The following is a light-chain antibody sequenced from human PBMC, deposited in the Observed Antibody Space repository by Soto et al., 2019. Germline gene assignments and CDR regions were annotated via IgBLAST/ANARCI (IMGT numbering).Light chain of an antibody. Sequence: DIQMTQSPSTLSASVGDRVTITCRASQSISNWLAWYQQKPGKAPKLLIYKASSLESGVPSRFSGSGSGTEFTLSISSLQADDFATHYCQQYDSYPRTFGQGTKVEIK. CDR1: QSISNW. CDR3: QQYDSYPRT. V-gene: IGKV1-5*03. CDR2: KAS. J-gene: IGKJ1*01.